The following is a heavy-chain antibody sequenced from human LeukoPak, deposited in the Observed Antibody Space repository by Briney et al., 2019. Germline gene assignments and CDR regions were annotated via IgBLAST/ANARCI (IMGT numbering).Heavy chain of an antibody. CDR1: GFXVSSNY. J-gene: IGHJ6*02. Sequence: PGGSLRLSCAASGFXVSSNYISWVRQAPGKGLEWVSVIYSGGSTYYGDSVKGRFAISRDNSKNTLYLQMNSLRAEDTAVYHCARVSEYSSSDGMDVWGQGTTVTVSS. CDR2: IYSGGST. D-gene: IGHD6-6*01. CDR3: ARVSEYSSSDGMDV. V-gene: IGHV3-66*01.